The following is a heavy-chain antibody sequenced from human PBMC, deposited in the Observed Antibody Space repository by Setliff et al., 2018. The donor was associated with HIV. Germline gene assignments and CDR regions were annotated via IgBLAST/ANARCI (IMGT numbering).Heavy chain of an antibody. D-gene: IGHD3-10*01. Sequence: SETLSLTCSVSGFSISSGHYWGWIRQSPGKGLEWIGSVNHRRDTYYIASLKSRVTMSVDTSKNQFFLNLASVTASDTAIYYCARQPPLSVLQVWFGDYWGQGMLVTVSS. J-gene: IGHJ4*02. CDR3: ARQPPLSVLQVWFGDY. V-gene: IGHV4-38-2*02. CDR1: GFSISSGHY. CDR2: VNHRRDT.